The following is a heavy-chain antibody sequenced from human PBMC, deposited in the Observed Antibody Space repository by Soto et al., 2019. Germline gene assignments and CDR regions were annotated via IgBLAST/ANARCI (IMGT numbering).Heavy chain of an antibody. J-gene: IGHJ4*02. CDR3: AREDSGYDFNFDY. D-gene: IGHD5-12*01. CDR1: GGTFSSYT. V-gene: IGHV1-69*08. Sequence: QVQLVQSGAEVKKPGSSVNVSCKASGGTFSSYTISWVRQAPGQGLEWMGRIIPILGIANYAQKFQGRVTITADKSTSTAYMELSRLRSEDTAVYYCAREDSGYDFNFDYWGQGTLVTVSS. CDR2: IIPILGIA.